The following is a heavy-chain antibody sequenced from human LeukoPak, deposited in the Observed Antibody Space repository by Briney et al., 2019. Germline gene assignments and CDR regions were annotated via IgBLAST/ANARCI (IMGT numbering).Heavy chain of an antibody. CDR3: AREGRIYYGGRDSRYPALNAFDV. Sequence: ASVKVSCKAFGHTFTDYGFAWVRQAPGQGLEWMGWISGYNGNTKYAPSLHGRLTMTTDTSTDTVSMELRSLRPDDTAVYYCAREGRIYYGGRDSRYPALNAFDVWGQGTIVTVSS. CDR1: GHTFTDYG. CDR2: ISGYNGNT. J-gene: IGHJ3*01. V-gene: IGHV1-18*04. D-gene: IGHD2-21*01.